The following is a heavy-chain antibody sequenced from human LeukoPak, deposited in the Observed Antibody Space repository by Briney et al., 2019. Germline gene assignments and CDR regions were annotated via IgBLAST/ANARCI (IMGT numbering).Heavy chain of an antibody. CDR2: INHSGST. Sequence: PSETLSLTCAVYGGSFSGYYWSWIRQPPGKGLEWIGEINHSGSTNYNPSLKSRVTISVGTSKNQFSLKLSSVTAADTAVYYCATRRIAAAGTVGWFDPWGQGTLVTVSS. V-gene: IGHV4-34*01. CDR3: ATRRIAAAGTVGWFDP. D-gene: IGHD6-13*01. CDR1: GGSFSGYY. J-gene: IGHJ5*02.